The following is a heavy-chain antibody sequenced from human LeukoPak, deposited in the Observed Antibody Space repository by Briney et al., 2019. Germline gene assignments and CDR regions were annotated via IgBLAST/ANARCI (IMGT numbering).Heavy chain of an antibody. CDR3: ARLQWLSTPFFDY. J-gene: IGHJ4*02. D-gene: IGHD6-19*01. V-gene: IGHV4-61*02. CDR1: GGSISSGSYY. Sequence: ASGTLSLTCTVSGGSISSGSYYWSWIRQPAGKGLEWIGRVYTSGSTNYNPSLKSRVNISLDTPKNQFSLKLISVTAADTAVYFCARLQWLSTPFFDYWGQGTLVTVSS. CDR2: VYTSGST.